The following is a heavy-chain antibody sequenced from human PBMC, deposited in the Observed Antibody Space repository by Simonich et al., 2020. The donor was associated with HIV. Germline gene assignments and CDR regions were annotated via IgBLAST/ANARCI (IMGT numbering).Heavy chain of an antibody. CDR3: ARPGLAVAGPTYWYFDL. CDR1: GGSIIYSRSYY. J-gene: IGHJ2*01. CDR2: IYYMGST. Sequence: QLQLQESGPGLVKPSETLSLTCSVSGGSIIYSRSYYWCGIRQPPGKGLEWIGSIYYMGSTYYNPSLTSRVTISVDTAKNQFSLNLSSVSAADTAVYYCARPGLAVAGPTYWYFDLWGRGTLVTVSS. V-gene: IGHV4-39*01. D-gene: IGHD6-19*01.